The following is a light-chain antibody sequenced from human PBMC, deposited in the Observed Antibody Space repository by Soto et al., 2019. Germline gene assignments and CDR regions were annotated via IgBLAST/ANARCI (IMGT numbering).Light chain of an antibody. J-gene: IGLJ1*01. CDR2: HVT. Sequence: QSALTQPASVSGSPGQSITISCTGTSSDIGHYDYVSWYQQHPGKAPKLMIYHVTYRPSGVSNLYSGSKSGNSASLTISGLNADGEAGYYCCSLTTSHTYVFGSGTKLTVL. CDR3: CSLTTSHTYV. V-gene: IGLV2-14*03. CDR1: SSDIGHYDY.